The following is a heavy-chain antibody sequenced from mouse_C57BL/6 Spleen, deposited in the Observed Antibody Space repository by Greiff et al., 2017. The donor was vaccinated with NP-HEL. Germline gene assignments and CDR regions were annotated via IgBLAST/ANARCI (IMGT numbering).Heavy chain of an antibody. CDR3: TKYYGSSYYYAVED. J-gene: IGHJ4*01. V-gene: IGHV1-80*01. CDR2: IYPGDGDT. Sequence: QVQLQQSGAELVKPGASVKISCKASGYAFSSYWMNWVKQRPGKGLEWIVQIYPGDGDTNYNGKFKGKATLTADKSSSTAYMQRSSQTDEDSAVYFCTKYYGSSYYYAVEDWGKGTSVTVAS. CDR1: GYAFSSYW. D-gene: IGHD1-1*01.